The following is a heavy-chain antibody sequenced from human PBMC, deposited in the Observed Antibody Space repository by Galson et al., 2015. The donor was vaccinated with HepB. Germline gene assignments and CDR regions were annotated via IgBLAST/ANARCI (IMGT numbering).Heavy chain of an antibody. CDR1: GFTFSSYA. V-gene: IGHV3-23*01. J-gene: IGHJ3*02. CDR2: ISGSGGST. Sequence: SLRLSCAASGFTFSSYAMSWVRQAPGKGLEWVSAISGSGGSTYYADSVKGRFTISRDNSKNTLYLQMNSLRAEDTAVYYCAKASRVRGVIFDIWGQGTMVTVSS. D-gene: IGHD3-10*01. CDR3: AKASRVRGVIFDI.